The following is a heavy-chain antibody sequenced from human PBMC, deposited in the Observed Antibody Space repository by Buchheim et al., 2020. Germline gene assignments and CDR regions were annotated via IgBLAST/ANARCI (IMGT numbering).Heavy chain of an antibody. Sequence: QLQLQESGPGLVKPSETLSLTCSVSGRSIISSSYYWGWIRQPPGKGLEWIGSTYYNGIAYYNPSLKSRFTILVDTSKQQFSLQLTSVTAADTAVYYCVRHTCGSYYFDYWGQRTL. J-gene: IGHJ4*02. CDR3: VRHTCGSYYFDY. D-gene: IGHD5-12*01. V-gene: IGHV4-39*01. CDR1: GRSIISSSYY. CDR2: TYYNGIA.